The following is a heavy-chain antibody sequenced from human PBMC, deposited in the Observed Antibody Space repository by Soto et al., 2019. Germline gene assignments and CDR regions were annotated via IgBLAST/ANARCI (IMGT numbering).Heavy chain of an antibody. CDR3: ARDQSGYCGGDCYSSMDV. V-gene: IGHV1-18*01. J-gene: IGHJ6*02. Sequence: QVQLVQSGAEVKKPGASVKVSCKASGYTFTSYGISWVRQAPGQGLEWMGWISAYNGNTNYAQKLQGRVTMTTDTTTSTANMELRILRSDDTAVYYCARDQSGYCGGDCYSSMDVWGQGTTVTVSS. D-gene: IGHD2-21*02. CDR2: ISAYNGNT. CDR1: GYTFTSYG.